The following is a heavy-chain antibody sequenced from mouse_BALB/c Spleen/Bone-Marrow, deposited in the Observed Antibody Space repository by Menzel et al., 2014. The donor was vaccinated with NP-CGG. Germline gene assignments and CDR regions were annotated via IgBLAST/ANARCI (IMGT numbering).Heavy chain of an antibody. CDR3: ARQENWALDY. Sequence: DVMLVASGGGLVKPGGSLKLSCAASRFTFSNYAMSWVRQTPEKRLEWVATISSGGSYTYYPDSVKGRFTISRDNAQNTLYLQMSSLRSEDTAMYFCARQENWALDYWGQGTTLTVSS. V-gene: IGHV5-9-1*01. D-gene: IGHD4-1*01. CDR1: RFTFSNYA. J-gene: IGHJ2*01. CDR2: ISSGGSYT.